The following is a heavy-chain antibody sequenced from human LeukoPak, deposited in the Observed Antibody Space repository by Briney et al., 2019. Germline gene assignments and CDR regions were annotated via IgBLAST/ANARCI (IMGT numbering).Heavy chain of an antibody. Sequence: GGSLRLSCAASGFSLSNYWMNWVRQAPGKGLEWVANIKQDGSEKNYVDSVKGRFSISRDNAKNSLILQMNSLRDEDTAVYYCARGVWAPFDSWGQGTLVSASS. J-gene: IGHJ4*02. CDR3: ARGVWAPFDS. CDR2: IKQDGSEK. D-gene: IGHD7-27*01. V-gene: IGHV3-7*01. CDR1: GFSLSNYW.